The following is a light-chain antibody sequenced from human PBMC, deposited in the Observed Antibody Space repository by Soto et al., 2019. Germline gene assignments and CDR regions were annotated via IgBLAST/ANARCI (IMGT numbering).Light chain of an antibody. Sequence: QSALTQPPSASGTPGQRVTISCSGSSSNIESNNVNWYQQLPGTAPKLLIHGSDQRPSGIPDRFSGSKSGTSASLAITGLQSEDEADYHCAAWDDSLNAPVFGGGTQLTVL. CDR3: AAWDDSLNAPV. J-gene: IGLJ3*02. V-gene: IGLV1-44*01. CDR1: SSNIESNN. CDR2: GSD.